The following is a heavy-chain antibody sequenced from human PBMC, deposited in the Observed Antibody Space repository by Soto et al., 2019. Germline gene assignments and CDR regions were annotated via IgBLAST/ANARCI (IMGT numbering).Heavy chain of an antibody. J-gene: IGHJ4*02. CDR3: VHDFFGMND. V-gene: IGHV3-72*01. D-gene: IGHD3-3*01. Sequence: GGSLRLSCAASGFTFTDDYMDWVRQTPGKGLEWVGRSRNKAKSYSTEYAATVKGRFSISRDNSKNSLFLQMNSLKTEDTATYYCVHDFFGMNDWGRGTLVTVSS. CDR1: GFTFTDDY. CDR2: SRNKAKSYST.